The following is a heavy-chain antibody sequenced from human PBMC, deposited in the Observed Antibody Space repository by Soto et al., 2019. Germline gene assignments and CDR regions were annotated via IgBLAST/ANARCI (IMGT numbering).Heavy chain of an antibody. V-gene: IGHV1-18*01. CDR1: GYTFTSYG. Sequence: QVQLVQSGAEVKKPGASVKVSGKASGYTFTSYGITWVRQAPGQGLEWMGWISAYNGNTNYAQKLQGRVTMTTDTSPSTAYMELRSLRSDDTAVYYCASGYCSSTSCYDNYYYGMDVWGQGTTVTVSS. CDR3: ASGYCSSTSCYDNYYYGMDV. CDR2: ISAYNGNT. D-gene: IGHD2-2*01. J-gene: IGHJ6*02.